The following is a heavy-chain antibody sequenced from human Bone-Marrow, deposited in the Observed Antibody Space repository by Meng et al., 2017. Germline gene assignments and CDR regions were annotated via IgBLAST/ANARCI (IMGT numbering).Heavy chain of an antibody. J-gene: IGHJ5*02. CDR1: GFTISNNY. D-gene: IGHD3-10*01. CDR2: INNDGSGT. V-gene: IGHV3-74*01. Sequence: EVQLVESGGALIQPGGSLRLSCAASGFTISNNYMSWVRQAPGKGLVWVSCINNDGSGTGYADSVKGRFTISRDNAKNTLYLQMNSLRAEDTAVYYCVRDVHHPWFSWGQGTLVTVSS. CDR3: VRDVHHPWFS.